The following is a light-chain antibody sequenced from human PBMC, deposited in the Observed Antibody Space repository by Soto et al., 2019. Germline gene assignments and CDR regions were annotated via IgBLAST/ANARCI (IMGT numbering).Light chain of an antibody. Sequence: VVMTQSPPTLSVSPGERATLSCRASQSISDRLAWYHQRPGQAPRLLIYSASARATGVPARFSGSGSGTEFTLIISSLQSEDFGVYYCQQYDYWWTFGQGTKVQI. CDR3: QQYDYWWT. J-gene: IGKJ1*01. CDR2: SAS. V-gene: IGKV3-15*01. CDR1: QSISDR.